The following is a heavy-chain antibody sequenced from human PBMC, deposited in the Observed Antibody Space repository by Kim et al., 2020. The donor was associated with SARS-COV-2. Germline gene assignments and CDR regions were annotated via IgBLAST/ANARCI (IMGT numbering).Heavy chain of an antibody. CDR3: ASAPVVVTDPQGSFDY. CDR1: GGSISSYY. Sequence: SETLSLTCTVSGGSISSYYWSWIRQPPGKGLEWIGYIYYSGSTNYNPSLKSRVTISVDTSKNQFSLKLSSVTAADTAVYYCASAPVVVTDPQGSFDYWGQGTLVTVSS. D-gene: IGHD2-21*02. J-gene: IGHJ4*02. CDR2: IYYSGST. V-gene: IGHV4-59*13.